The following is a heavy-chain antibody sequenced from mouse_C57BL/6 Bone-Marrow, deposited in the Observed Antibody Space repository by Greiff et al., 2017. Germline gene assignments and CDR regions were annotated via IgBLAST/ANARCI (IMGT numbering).Heavy chain of an antibody. CDR2: IDPETGGT. Sequence: QVQLQQSGAELVRPGASVTLSCKASGYTFTDYEMHWVKQTPVHGLEWIGAIDPETGGTAYNQKFKGKAILTADKSSSTAYRELRSLTSVDSAVYYWNRADYDWFAYWGQGTLVTVSA. CDR1: GYTFTDYE. CDR3: NRADYDWFAY. D-gene: IGHD2-4*01. J-gene: IGHJ3*01. V-gene: IGHV1-15*01.